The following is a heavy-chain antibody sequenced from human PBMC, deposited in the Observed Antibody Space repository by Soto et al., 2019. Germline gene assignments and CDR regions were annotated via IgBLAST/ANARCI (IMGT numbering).Heavy chain of an antibody. CDR3: AREGRGKKAGYNGLVSLGY. J-gene: IGHJ4*02. CDR1: GSRFSNYV. CDR2: IIPVFNST. D-gene: IGHD2-2*02. Sequence: SVKVSCKVSGSRFSNYVISWVRQAPGHGLEWLGRIIPVFNSTKYAQSFQGRVTITADKSTSTASLELSSLRSDDMAVYYCAREGRGKKAGYNGLVSLGYWGQGTLVTVSS. V-gene: IGHV1-69*06.